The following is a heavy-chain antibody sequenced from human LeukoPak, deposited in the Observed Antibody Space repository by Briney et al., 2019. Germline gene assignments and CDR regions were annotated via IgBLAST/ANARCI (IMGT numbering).Heavy chain of an antibody. J-gene: IGHJ4*02. CDR3: AKAETGYCSGGSCLWSG. V-gene: IGHV3-23*01. CDR2: ISGSGGST. CDR1: GFTFSSYA. Sequence: GGSLRLSCAASGFTFSSYAMSWVRQAPGKGLEWVSAISGSGGSTYYADSVKGRFTISRDNSKNTLYLQMNSLRAEDTAVYYCAKAETGYCSGGSCLWSGWGQGTLVTVSS. D-gene: IGHD2-15*01.